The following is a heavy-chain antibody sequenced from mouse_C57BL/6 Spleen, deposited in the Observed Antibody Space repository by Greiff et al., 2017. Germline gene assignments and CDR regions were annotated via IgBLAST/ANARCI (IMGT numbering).Heavy chain of an antibody. J-gene: IGHJ3*01. D-gene: IGHD2-1*01. CDR1: GFNIKDYY. Sequence: VQLQQSGAELVRPGASVKLSCTASGFNIKDYYMHWVKQRPEQGLEWIGRIDPEDGDTEYAPQFQGKATMTADTSSNTAYLQLSSLTSEDTAVYYCTTDYGNYVAWFAYWGQGTLVTVSA. CDR2: IDPEDGDT. V-gene: IGHV14-1*01. CDR3: TTDYGNYVAWFAY.